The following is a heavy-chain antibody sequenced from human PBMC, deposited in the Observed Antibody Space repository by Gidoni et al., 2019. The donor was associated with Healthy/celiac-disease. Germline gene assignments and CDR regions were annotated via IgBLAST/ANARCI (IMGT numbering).Heavy chain of an antibody. CDR2: ISGSGGST. Sequence: EVQLLESGGGLVQPGGSLRLSCAASGFTFSRYAMSWVRQAPGKGLEWVSAISGSGGSTYYADSVKGRFTISRDNSKNTLYLQMNSLRAEDTAVYYCAKDLAYYYDSSGYRWFDPWGQGTLVTVSS. J-gene: IGHJ5*02. V-gene: IGHV3-23*01. D-gene: IGHD3-22*01. CDR3: AKDLAYYYDSSGYRWFDP. CDR1: GFTFSRYA.